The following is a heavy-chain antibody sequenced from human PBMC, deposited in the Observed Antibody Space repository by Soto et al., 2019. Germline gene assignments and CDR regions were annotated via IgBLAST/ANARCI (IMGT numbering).Heavy chain of an antibody. V-gene: IGHV4-59*01. CDR2: IYYSGST. CDR1: GCSISNYY. J-gene: IGHJ6*02. CDR3: AREAYYYYGMDV. Sequence: SETLSLTCTVSGCSISNYYWSWIRQPPGKGLEWIGYIYYSGSTNYNPSLKSRVTISVDTSKNQFSLKLSSVTAADTAVYYCAREAYYYYGMDVWGQGTTVTVSS.